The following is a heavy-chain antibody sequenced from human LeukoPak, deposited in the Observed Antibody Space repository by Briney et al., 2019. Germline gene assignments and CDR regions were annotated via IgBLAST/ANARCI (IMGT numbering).Heavy chain of an antibody. J-gene: IGHJ4*02. D-gene: IGHD6-6*01. CDR1: GGTFSSYA. Sequence: ASVKVSCKASGGTFSSYAISWVRQAPGQGLEWMGGIIPIFGTANYAQKFQGRVTITADESTSTAYMELSSLRSEDTAVYYCASGGQQLVVSDYWGQGTLVTVSS. V-gene: IGHV1-69*13. CDR3: ASGGQQLVVSDY. CDR2: IIPIFGTA.